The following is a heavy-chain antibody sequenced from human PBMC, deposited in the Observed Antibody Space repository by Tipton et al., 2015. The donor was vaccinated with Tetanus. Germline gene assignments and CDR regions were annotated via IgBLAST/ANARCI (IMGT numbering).Heavy chain of an antibody. CDR2: ISPSGNT. Sequence: LRLSCAVYGGSFSNYFWRWIRQPPGKGLEWIGEISPSGNTNYNPSLKSRVTISADTSRNQFSLTLSSVTAADTAVYYCARGSGWADFWGQGTTVTVSS. V-gene: IGHV4-34*01. CDR3: ARGSGWADF. J-gene: IGHJ6*02. CDR1: GGSFSNYF. D-gene: IGHD6-19*01.